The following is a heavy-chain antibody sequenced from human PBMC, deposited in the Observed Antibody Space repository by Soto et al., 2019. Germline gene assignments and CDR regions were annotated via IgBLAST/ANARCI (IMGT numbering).Heavy chain of an antibody. V-gene: IGHV3-33*06. CDR1: GFIFSNYG. Sequence: QVQLVESGGGVVQPGRSLSLSCAASGFIFSNYGMHWVRQAPGKGLEWLAVIMYDGSNKYYADSVKGRFTVSRDNSKNTLYLQLNSLRPEDTAVYYCAKDVPGYIFATLDYWGLGTLVTVSS. J-gene: IGHJ4*02. CDR3: AKDVPGYIFATLDY. CDR2: IMYDGSNK. D-gene: IGHD5-18*01.